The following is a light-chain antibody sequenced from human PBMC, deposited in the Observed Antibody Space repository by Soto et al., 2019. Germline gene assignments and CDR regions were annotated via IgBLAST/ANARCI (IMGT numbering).Light chain of an antibody. CDR1: QSVNSN. J-gene: IGKJ4*01. CDR2: EAS. CDR3: EQYNNWHLT. Sequence: EIVMTQSPATLSVSPGERATLSCRASQSVNSNLAWYQQKRGQAPRLLIYEASSRATGIPARFSASGSGTEFTLTISSLQSEDFAVYYCEQYNNWHLTFGGGTNVEIK. V-gene: IGKV3-15*01.